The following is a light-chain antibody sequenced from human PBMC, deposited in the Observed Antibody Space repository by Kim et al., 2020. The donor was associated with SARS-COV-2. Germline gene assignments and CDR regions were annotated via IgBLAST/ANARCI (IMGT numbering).Light chain of an antibody. V-gene: IGKV1-39*01. Sequence: QMTQSPSSLSASVGDRVTITCRASQSISSYLNWYQQKPGKAPKLLIYAASSLQSGVPTRFSGSGSGTDFTLTISSLQPEDFATYYCQQSYSTPMYTFGQGTKLEI. CDR3: QQSYSTPMYT. CDR1: QSISSY. J-gene: IGKJ2*01. CDR2: AAS.